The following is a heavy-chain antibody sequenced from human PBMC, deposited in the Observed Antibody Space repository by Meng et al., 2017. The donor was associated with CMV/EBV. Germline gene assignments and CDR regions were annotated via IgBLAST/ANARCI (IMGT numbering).Heavy chain of an antibody. D-gene: IGHD1-20*01. CDR1: GFTFSSYD. V-gene: IGHV3-13*01. CDR3: ARSNWNYFDY. J-gene: IGHJ4*02. Sequence: GESLKISCAASGFTFSSYDMHWVRQATGKGLEWVSAIGTAGDTYYPGSVKGRFTISRENAKNSLYLQMNSLRDGDTAVYYCARSNWNYFDYWGQGTLVTVSS. CDR2: IGTAGDT.